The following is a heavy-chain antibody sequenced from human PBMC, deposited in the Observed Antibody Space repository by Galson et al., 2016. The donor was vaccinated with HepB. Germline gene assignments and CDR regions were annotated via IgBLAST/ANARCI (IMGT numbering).Heavy chain of an antibody. J-gene: IGHJ6*02. D-gene: IGHD3-3*01. CDR2: ISWNSGSI. V-gene: IGHV3-9*01. CDR1: GFTFDDYA. CDR3: AKDMGSADYDFWSGYYYYYGMDV. Sequence: SLRLSCAASGFTFDDYAMHWVRQAPGKGLEWVSGISWNSGSIGYADSVKGRFTISRDNAKNSLYLQMNSLRAEDTALYYCAKDMGSADYDFWSGYYYYYGMDVWGQGTTVTVSS.